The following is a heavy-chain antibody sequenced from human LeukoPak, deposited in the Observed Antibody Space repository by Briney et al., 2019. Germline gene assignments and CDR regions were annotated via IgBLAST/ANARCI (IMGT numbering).Heavy chain of an antibody. CDR1: GFTYSSYA. CDR2: ISYDGSNK. J-gene: IGHJ4*02. V-gene: IGHV3-30*04. D-gene: IGHD4-17*01. CDR3: ARSNDYGDYQLGY. Sequence: PGGSLRLSCAASGFTYSSYAMHWVRQDPGKGLEWVAVISYDGSNKYYADSVKGRFTISRDNSKNTLYLQMNSLRAEDTAVYYCARSNDYGDYQLGYWGQGTLVTVSS.